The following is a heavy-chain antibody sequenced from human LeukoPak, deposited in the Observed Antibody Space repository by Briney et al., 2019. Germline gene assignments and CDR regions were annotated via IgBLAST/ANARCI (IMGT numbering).Heavy chain of an antibody. D-gene: IGHD3-10*01. CDR1: GFTFSSYA. CDR2: ISGSGGST. V-gene: IGHV3-23*01. J-gene: IGHJ5*02. Sequence: GGSLRLSCAASGFTFSSYAMSWVRQAPGKGLEWVSAISGSGGSTYYADSVKGRFTISRDNSKNTLYLQMNSLRAEDTAVYFCAKDSTISMVRGIRRFDPWGQGTLVTVSS. CDR3: AKDSTISMVRGIRRFDP.